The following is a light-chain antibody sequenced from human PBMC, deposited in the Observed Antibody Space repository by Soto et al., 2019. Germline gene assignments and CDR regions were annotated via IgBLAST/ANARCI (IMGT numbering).Light chain of an antibody. Sequence: QSALTQPPSASGSPGQSVTISCTGTSSDVGGYDYVSWYQQHPGKAPKLMIYEVSKRPSGVPDRFSGSKSGNTASLTVSGLQTEDEADYYCTSYGDSPPYVFGTGTKLTVL. J-gene: IGLJ1*01. CDR1: SSDVGGYDY. V-gene: IGLV2-8*01. CDR3: TSYGDSPPYV. CDR2: EVS.